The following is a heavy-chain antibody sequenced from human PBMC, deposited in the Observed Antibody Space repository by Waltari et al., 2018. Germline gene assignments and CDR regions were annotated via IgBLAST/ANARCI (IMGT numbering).Heavy chain of an antibody. Sequence: QVQLQQWGAGLLKPSETLSLTCAVYGGSFSGYYWSWIRQPPGKGLEWIGEINHSGSTNYNPSLKSRVTISVDTSKNQFSRKLSSVTAADTAVYYCAGYGEQGLFWYFDYWGQGTLVTVSS. J-gene: IGHJ4*02. CDR2: INHSGST. V-gene: IGHV4-34*01. CDR1: GGSFSGYY. D-gene: IGHD4-17*01. CDR3: AGYGEQGLFWYFDY.